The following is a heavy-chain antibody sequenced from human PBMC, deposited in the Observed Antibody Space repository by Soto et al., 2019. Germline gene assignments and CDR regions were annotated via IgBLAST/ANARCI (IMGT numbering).Heavy chain of an antibody. Sequence: ASVKVSCQASGYFYTSYAMHWVRQAPGQRLEWMGWINAGNGNTKYSQKFQSRVTITRDTSASTAYMELSSLRSEDTAVYYCARDYGYYYSAHFDYWGQGTLVPVSS. CDR3: ARDYGYYYSAHFDY. J-gene: IGHJ4*02. V-gene: IGHV1-3*01. D-gene: IGHD3-22*01. CDR2: INAGNGNT. CDR1: GYFYTSYA.